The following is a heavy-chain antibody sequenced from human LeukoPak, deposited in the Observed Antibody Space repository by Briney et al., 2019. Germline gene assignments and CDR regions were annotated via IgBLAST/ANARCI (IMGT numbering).Heavy chain of an antibody. CDR2: IYYSGST. Sequence: PSETLFLTCTVSGGSISSGDDYWSWIRQPPEKGLEWIGYIYYSGSTNYNPSLKSRVTMSVDTSKNQFSLKLSSVTAADTAVYYCARGGALYDFWSGYTPYYYYMDVWGKGTTVTVSS. J-gene: IGHJ6*03. CDR3: ARGGALYDFWSGYTPYYYYMDV. CDR1: GGSISSGDDY. V-gene: IGHV4-61*08. D-gene: IGHD3-3*01.